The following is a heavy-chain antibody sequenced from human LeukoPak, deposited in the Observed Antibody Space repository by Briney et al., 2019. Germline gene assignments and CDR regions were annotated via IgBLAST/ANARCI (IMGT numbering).Heavy chain of an antibody. CDR2: IYYSGST. J-gene: IGHJ4*02. CDR1: GGSISGYY. V-gene: IGHV4-59*08. D-gene: IGHD4-17*01. Sequence: PSETLSLTCTVSGGSISGYYWSWIRQPPGKGLEWIGYIYYSGSTNYNPSLKSRVTISVDTSKNQFSLKLSSVTAADTAVYYCASQRYGDSYWGQGTLVTVSS. CDR3: ASQRYGDSY.